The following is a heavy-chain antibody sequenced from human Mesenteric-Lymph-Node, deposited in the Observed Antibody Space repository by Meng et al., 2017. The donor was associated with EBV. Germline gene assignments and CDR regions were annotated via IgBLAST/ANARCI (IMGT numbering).Heavy chain of an antibody. Sequence: VECVKSRAEGKKPGASVKLSCKASGNTFTYNGFSWVGLATGQGHAWLGGIIPVVGTTNYAQRFQDRVTITTNTSTNTGYMELGSLRSDDTAVYYCARVFCGGDCFANYSFDSWGQGTLVTVSS. J-gene: IGHJ5*01. CDR1: GNTFTYNG. D-gene: IGHD2-21*01. CDR3: ARVFCGGDCFANYSFDS. CDR2: IIPVVGTT. V-gene: IGHV1-69*06.